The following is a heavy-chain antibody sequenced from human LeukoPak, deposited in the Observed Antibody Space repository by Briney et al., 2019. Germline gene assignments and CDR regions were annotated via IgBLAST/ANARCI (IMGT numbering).Heavy chain of an antibody. CDR1: GYTFTSYD. CDR3: ARVGIIVGADFDY. Sequence: ASVKVSCKASGYTFTSYDINWVRQATGQGLEWMGGMNPNSGNTGYAQKFQGRVTMTRNTSISTAYMELSSLRSEDTAVYYCARVGIIVGADFDYWGQGTLVTVSS. CDR2: MNPNSGNT. V-gene: IGHV1-8*01. D-gene: IGHD1-26*01. J-gene: IGHJ4*02.